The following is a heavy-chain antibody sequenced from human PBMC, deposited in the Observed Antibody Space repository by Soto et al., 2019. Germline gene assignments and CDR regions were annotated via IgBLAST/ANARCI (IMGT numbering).Heavy chain of an antibody. CDR3: AREEILFTGYEGLTYFFDY. V-gene: IGHV4-59*01. J-gene: IGHJ4*02. Sequence: SDTLSLTCTVSGGSISSYYWSWIRQPPGKGLEWIGYIYYSGSTNYNPSLKSRVTISLDTSNNQFSLKLSSVTAADTAVYYCAREEILFTGYEGLTYFFDYWGQGILVTVSS. D-gene: IGHD5-12*01. CDR1: GGSISSYY. CDR2: IYYSGST.